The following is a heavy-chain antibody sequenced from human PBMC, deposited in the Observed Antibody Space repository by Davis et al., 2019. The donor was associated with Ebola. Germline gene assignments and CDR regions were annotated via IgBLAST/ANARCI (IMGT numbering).Heavy chain of an antibody. Sequence: GESLKISCAASGFTFSSYAMRWVRQAPGKGLEWVSAISGSGGSTYYADSVKGRFTISRDNSKNTLYLQMNSLRAEDTAVYYCARDPLAYCGGDCRSGWFDPWGQGTLVTVSS. J-gene: IGHJ5*02. CDR2: ISGSGGST. D-gene: IGHD2-21*02. CDR1: GFTFSSYA. V-gene: IGHV3-23*01. CDR3: ARDPLAYCGGDCRSGWFDP.